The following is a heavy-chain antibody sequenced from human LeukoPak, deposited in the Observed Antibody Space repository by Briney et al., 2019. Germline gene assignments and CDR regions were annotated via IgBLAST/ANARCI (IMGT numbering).Heavy chain of an antibody. D-gene: IGHD2-2*01. CDR2: INPNSGGS. CDR3: ARGNIVVVPAAPPYDY. Sequence: ASVKVSCKASGYTFTGYYMHWVRQAPGQGLEWMGWINPNSGGSNYAQKFQGRVTMTRDTSISTAYMELSRLRSDDTAVYYCARGNIVVVPAAPPYDYWGQGTLVTVSS. J-gene: IGHJ4*02. V-gene: IGHV1-2*02. CDR1: GYTFTGYY.